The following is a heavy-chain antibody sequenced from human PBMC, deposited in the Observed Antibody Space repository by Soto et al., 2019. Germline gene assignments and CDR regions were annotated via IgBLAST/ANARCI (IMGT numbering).Heavy chain of an antibody. CDR1: GLPFTSST. D-gene: IGHD2-15*01. CDR3: AAALVVVTLEYFDY. J-gene: IGHJ4*01. V-gene: IGHV1-58*01. CDR2: IVVGSGNT. Sequence: TSEQVSFNTSGLPFTSSTVQWVRQARGQRLEWIGWIVVGSGNTNYAQKFQERVTITRDMSTSTAYMELSSLRSEDTAVYYCAAALVVVTLEYFDYWG.